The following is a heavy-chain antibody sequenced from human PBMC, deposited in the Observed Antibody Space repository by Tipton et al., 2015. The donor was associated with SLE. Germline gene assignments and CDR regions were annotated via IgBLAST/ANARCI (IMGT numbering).Heavy chain of an antibody. J-gene: IGHJ4*02. Sequence: TLSLTCTVSGGSINSRYWSWIRQPPGKGLEWIGGLYYGGSTFYNPSLKSRVTISGDTSKKQFSLNLSSVTAADTAVYYCARGGEYDILLFDSWGQGTLVTVSS. CDR3: ARGGEYDILLFDS. CDR2: LYYGGST. V-gene: IGHV4-39*07. CDR1: GGSINSRY. D-gene: IGHD3-10*01.